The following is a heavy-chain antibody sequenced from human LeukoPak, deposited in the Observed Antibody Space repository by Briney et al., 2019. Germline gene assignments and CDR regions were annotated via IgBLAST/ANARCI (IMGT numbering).Heavy chain of an antibody. J-gene: IGHJ4*02. D-gene: IGHD6-13*01. CDR3: ARGAEAETSPLDF. CDR1: GYIFSDYY. Sequence: ASVKVSCKASGYIFSDYYMHWVRQAPGQGLEWLGWINPKSGAADYAQQCRGRVTMTRDTSINTDYMEMKRVTSDDTAVYYCARGAEAETSPLDFWGQGTLVIVS. V-gene: IGHV1-2*02. CDR2: INPKSGAA.